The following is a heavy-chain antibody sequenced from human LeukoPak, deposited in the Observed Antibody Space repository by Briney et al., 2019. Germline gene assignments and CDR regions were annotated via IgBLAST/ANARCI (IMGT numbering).Heavy chain of an antibody. J-gene: IGHJ4*02. CDR2: VTSSGST. D-gene: IGHD3-22*01. Sequence: GGSLRLSCAASGFTFSNYAMTWVRQAPGKGLEWVSAVTSSGSTYYADSVKGRFTISRDNSKNTLYLQVNSLRAEDTAVYYCARVRYDSTACYFDYWGQGTLVTVSS. CDR3: ARVRYDSTACYFDY. V-gene: IGHV3-23*01. CDR1: GFTFSNYA.